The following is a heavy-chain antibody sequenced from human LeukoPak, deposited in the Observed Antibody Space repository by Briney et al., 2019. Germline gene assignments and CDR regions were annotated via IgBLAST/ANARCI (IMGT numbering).Heavy chain of an antibody. CDR2: IYHSGST. J-gene: IGHJ4*02. Sequence: SETLSLTCTVSGGSISSGGYYWSWIRQPPGKGLEWIGYIYHSGSTYYNPSLKSRVTISVDRSKNQFSLKLSSVTAADTAVYYCAREPAGGGYPQVPFDYWGQGTLVTVSS. V-gene: IGHV4-30-2*01. CDR3: AREPAGGGYPQVPFDY. D-gene: IGHD3-22*01. CDR1: GGSISSGGYY.